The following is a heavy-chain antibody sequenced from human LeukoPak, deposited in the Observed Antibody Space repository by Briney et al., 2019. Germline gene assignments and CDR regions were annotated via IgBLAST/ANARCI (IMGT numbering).Heavy chain of an antibody. D-gene: IGHD6-13*01. J-gene: IGHJ4*02. CDR2: IYHSGST. V-gene: IGHV4-30-2*01. CDR1: GGSISSGGYY. Sequence: SETLSLTCTVSGGSISSGGYYWSWIRQPPGKGLEWIGYIYHSGSTYYNPSLKSRVTISVDRSKNQFSLKLSSVTAADTAVYYCARDQGIGAAGVFDSWGQGTLVTVSS. CDR3: ARDQGIGAAGVFDS.